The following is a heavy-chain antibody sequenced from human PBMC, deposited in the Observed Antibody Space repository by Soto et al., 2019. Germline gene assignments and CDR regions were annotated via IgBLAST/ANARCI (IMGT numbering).Heavy chain of an antibody. J-gene: IGHJ4*02. CDR3: ARSGGKTGIAVAAEFDY. V-gene: IGHV3-30-3*01. Sequence: GGSLRLSCAASGFTFSSYAMHWVRQAPGKGLEWVAVISYDGSNKYYADSVKGRFTISRDNPKNTLYLQMNSLRAEDTAVYYCARSGGKTGIAVAAEFDYWGQGTLVTVSS. D-gene: IGHD6-19*01. CDR2: ISYDGSNK. CDR1: GFTFSSYA.